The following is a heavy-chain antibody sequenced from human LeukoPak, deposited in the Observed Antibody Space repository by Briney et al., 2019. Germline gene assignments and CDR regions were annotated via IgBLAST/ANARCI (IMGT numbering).Heavy chain of an antibody. J-gene: IGHJ6*03. CDR3: ARLLEPATGYYMDV. D-gene: IGHD5-24*01. Sequence: GGSLRPSCAASGFTFSSYGMHWVRQAPGKGLDWVAFIHHDGSNKYYADSVRGRFTISRDNARNSLYLQMNSLRADDTAVYYCARLLEPATGYYMDVWGKGTTVTISS. V-gene: IGHV3-30*02. CDR1: GFTFSSYG. CDR2: IHHDGSNK.